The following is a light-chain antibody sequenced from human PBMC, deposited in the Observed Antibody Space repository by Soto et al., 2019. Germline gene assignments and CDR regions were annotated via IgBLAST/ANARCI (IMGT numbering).Light chain of an antibody. V-gene: IGLV1-44*01. J-gene: IGLJ3*02. Sequence: QSVLTQPPSASGTPGQRVTISCSGSSSNIGTDPVNWYQQLPGTAPKLLIYSNDQRPSGVPDRFSGSKSGTSASLAISGLQSDDEAEYYCSAWDDSLHGWVFGGGTKLTVL. CDR1: SSNIGTDP. CDR3: SAWDDSLHGWV. CDR2: SND.